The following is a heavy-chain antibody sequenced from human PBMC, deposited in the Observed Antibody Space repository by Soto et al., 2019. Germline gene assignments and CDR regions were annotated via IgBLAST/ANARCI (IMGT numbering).Heavy chain of an antibody. CDR2: IYYSGST. D-gene: IGHD6-13*01. CDR1: GGSINSGGYY. CDR3: ARAYRQSGYGSSWVFDS. Sequence: QVQLQESGPGLVKPSQTLSLICTVSGGSINSGGYYWSWIRQHPGKGLEWIGYIYYSGSTYYNPFLRSRVTLSAGASENQFSLKLSSVTAADTAVYFCARAYRQSGYGSSWVFDSWGQGTLVNVSS. V-gene: IGHV4-31*03. J-gene: IGHJ4*02.